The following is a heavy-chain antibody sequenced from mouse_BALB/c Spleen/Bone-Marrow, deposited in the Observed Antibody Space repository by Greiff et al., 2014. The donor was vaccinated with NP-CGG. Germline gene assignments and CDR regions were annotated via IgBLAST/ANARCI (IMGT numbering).Heavy chain of an antibody. D-gene: IGHD1-2*01. J-gene: IGHJ4*01. CDR3: ARITTATGAMDY. V-gene: IGHV2-9*02. Sequence: QVQLKESGPGLVAPSQSLSITCTVSGFSLTNYGVHWVRQPPGKGLEWLGVIWADGSTNYYSALMSRLSISKDNSKSQVFFKMNSLQTDDTAKYYCARITTATGAMDYWGQGTSVTVSS. CDR1: GFSLTNYG. CDR2: IWADGST.